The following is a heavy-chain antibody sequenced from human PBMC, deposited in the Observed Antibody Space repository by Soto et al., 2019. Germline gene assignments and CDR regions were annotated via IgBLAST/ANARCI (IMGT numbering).Heavy chain of an antibody. CDR3: GRAGSSSWNFEH. V-gene: IGHV3-7*01. J-gene: IGHJ4*02. CDR1: GFTFSNFW. CDR2: VRQDGSQK. Sequence: EVQLVESGGGSVQPGGSLRLSCEASGFTFSNFWMSGIRQVPGKGLEWVANVRQDGSQKYLVDSVKVRFTISRDNAKNSLYLQMNSMRAKDTAVYYCGRAGSSSWNFEHWGQGTLVTVSS. D-gene: IGHD6-13*01.